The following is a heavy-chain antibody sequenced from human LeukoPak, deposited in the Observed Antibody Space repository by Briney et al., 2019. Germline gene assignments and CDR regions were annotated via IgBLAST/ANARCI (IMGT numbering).Heavy chain of an antibody. V-gene: IGHV3-9*01. CDR3: AKGPRTGGFQH. D-gene: IGHD3/OR15-3a*01. Sequence: QSGGSLRLSCAASGFTFDDYAMHWVRQAPGKGLEWVSGISWNSGSIGYADSAKGRFTISRDNAKNSLYLQMNSLRAEDTALYYCAKGPRTGGFQHWGQGTLVTVSS. CDR1: GFTFDDYA. CDR2: ISWNSGSI. J-gene: IGHJ1*01.